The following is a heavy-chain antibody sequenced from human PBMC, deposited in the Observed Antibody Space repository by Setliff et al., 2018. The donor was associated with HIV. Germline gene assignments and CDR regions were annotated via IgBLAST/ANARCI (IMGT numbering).Heavy chain of an antibody. D-gene: IGHD2-15*01. CDR1: GFTFDDYG. CDR2: IDTDGSIT. J-gene: IGHJ4*02. CDR3: ATDVAGKYDY. V-gene: IGHV3-74*01. Sequence: GGSLRLSCTASGFTFDDYGMAWVRQAPGKGLEWVSRIDTDGSITSYADSVKGRFTISRDNAKSTLYLQMNNLRAEDTALYYCATDVAGKYDYWGQGTLVTVSS.